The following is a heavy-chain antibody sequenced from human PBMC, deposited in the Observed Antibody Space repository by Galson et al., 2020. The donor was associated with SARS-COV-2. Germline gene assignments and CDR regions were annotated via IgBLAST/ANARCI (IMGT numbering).Heavy chain of an antibody. V-gene: IGHV1-18*01. CDR1: GYTFTSYG. J-gene: IGHJ5*02. CDR3: ARSGETYYDILTGYYFSLGWFDP. Sequence: ASVKVSCKASGYTFTSYGISWVRQAPGRGLEWMGWISAYNGNTNYAQKLQGRVTMTTDTSTSTAYMELRSLRSDDTAVYYCARSGETYYDILTGYYFSLGWFDPWGQGTLVTVSS. CDR2: ISAYNGNT. D-gene: IGHD3-9*01.